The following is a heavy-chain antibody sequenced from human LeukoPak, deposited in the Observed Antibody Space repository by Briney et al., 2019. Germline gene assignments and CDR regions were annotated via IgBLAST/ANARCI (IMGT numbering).Heavy chain of an antibody. J-gene: IGHJ5*02. CDR2: INAGNGNT. D-gene: IGHD6-19*01. CDR1: GYTLTSYA. V-gene: IGHV1-3*01. Sequence: ASVKVSCKASGYTLTSYAMHWVRQAPGQRLEWMGWINAGNGNTKYSQKFQGRVTIARDTSASTAYMELSSLRSEDTAVYYCARGHIAVAATNWFDPWGQGTLVTVSS. CDR3: ARGHIAVAATNWFDP.